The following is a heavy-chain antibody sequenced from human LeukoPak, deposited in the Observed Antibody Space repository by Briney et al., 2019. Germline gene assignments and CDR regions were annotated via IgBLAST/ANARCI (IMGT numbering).Heavy chain of an antibody. D-gene: IGHD3-3*01. CDR3: ARDANLEWSLDY. CDR1: GGTFSSYA. CDR2: IIPIFGTA. Sequence: GASVKVSCKASGGTFSSYAISWVRQAPGQGLEWIGGIIPIFGTANYAQKSQGRVTITADESTSTAYMELSSLRSEDTAVYYCARDANLEWSLDYWGQGTLVTVSS. V-gene: IGHV1-69*13. J-gene: IGHJ4*02.